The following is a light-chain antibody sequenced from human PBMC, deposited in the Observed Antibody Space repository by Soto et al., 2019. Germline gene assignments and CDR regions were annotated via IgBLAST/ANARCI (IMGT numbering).Light chain of an antibody. J-gene: IGLJ2*01. V-gene: IGLV1-47*01. Sequence: QSVLTQPPSASGTPGQRVPISCSGSSSNIGSNYVYWYQQLPGTAPKLLIYRNNQRPSGVPDRFSGSKSGTSASLAISGLRSEDEADYYCAAWDDSLIFGGGTKLTVL. CDR2: RNN. CDR3: AAWDDSLI. CDR1: SSNIGSNY.